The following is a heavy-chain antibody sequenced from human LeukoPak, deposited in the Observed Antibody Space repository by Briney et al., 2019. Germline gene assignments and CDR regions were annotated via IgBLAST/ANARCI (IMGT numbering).Heavy chain of an antibody. CDR3: ARTRCIAVAGIIDP. V-gene: IGHV4-59*01. J-gene: IGHJ5*02. CDR2: IYYSGST. Sequence: PSETLSLTCTVSGGSISSYYWSWIRQPPGKGLEWIGYIYYSGSTNYNPSLKSRVTISVDTSKNQFSLKLSSVTAADTAVYYCARTRCIAVAGIIDPWGQGTLVTVSS. D-gene: IGHD6-19*01. CDR1: GGSISSYY.